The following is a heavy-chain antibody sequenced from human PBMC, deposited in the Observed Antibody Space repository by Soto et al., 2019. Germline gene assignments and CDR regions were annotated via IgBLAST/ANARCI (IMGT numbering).Heavy chain of an antibody. Sequence: PSETLSLTCTVSGGSISIGDYYLSWIRQPPGKGLEWIGYIYYSGSTYYNPSLKSRVTISVDTSKNQFSLKLSSVTAADTAVYYCGRQIAAAGRGWLDPWGQGTLVTVSS. D-gene: IGHD6-13*01. V-gene: IGHV4-30-4*01. CDR3: GRQIAAAGRGWLDP. CDR2: IYYSGST. J-gene: IGHJ5*02. CDR1: GGSISIGDYY.